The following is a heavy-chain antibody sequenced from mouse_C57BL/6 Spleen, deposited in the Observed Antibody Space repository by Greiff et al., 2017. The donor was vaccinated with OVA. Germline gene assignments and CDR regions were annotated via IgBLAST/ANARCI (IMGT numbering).Heavy chain of an antibody. Sequence: QVQLQQSGPELVKPGASVKISCKASGYAFSSSWMNWVKQRPGKGLEWIGRIYPGDGDTNYNGKFKGQATLTADKSSSTAYMKLSSLTSEDSAVYFCARDQGDWDQGTTLTVSS. V-gene: IGHV1-82*01. CDR3: ARDQGD. J-gene: IGHJ2*01. CDR1: GYAFSSSW. CDR2: IYPGDGDT.